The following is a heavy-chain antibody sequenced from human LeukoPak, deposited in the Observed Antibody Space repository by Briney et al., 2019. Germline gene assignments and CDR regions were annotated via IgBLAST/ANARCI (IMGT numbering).Heavy chain of an antibody. Sequence: GASVKVSCRASGYTFINYGISWVRQAPGQGLEWMGWISASNGNTNFAEKLQGRVTMTTDTSTSTAYMELRSLRSDDTAVYYCARDLTPDTFTGAPCYWGQGTLVTVSS. J-gene: IGHJ4*02. V-gene: IGHV1-18*01. CDR2: ISASNGNT. D-gene: IGHD3-16*01. CDR1: GYTFINYG. CDR3: ARDLTPDTFTGAPCY.